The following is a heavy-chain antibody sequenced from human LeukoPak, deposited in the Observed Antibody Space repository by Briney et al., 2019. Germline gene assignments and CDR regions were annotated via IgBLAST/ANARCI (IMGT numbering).Heavy chain of an antibody. CDR3: AKWGDYDVLTGYYVSDY. CDR1: GFIFSSYW. V-gene: IGHV3-7*03. J-gene: IGHJ4*02. D-gene: IGHD3-9*01. CDR2: IKEDGSEK. Sequence: GGSLRLSCAASGFIFSSYWMSWVRQAPGKGLEWVANIKEDGSEKYYVDSVKGRFTISRDNAKNSLYLQTNSLRAEDTAVYYCAKWGDYDVLTGYYVSDYWGQGTLVTVSS.